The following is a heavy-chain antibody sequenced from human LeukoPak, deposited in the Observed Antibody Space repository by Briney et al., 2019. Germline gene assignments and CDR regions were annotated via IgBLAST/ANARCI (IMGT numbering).Heavy chain of an antibody. D-gene: IGHD6-13*01. Sequence: WGSLRLSCAASGFIFSDYYMKWIRQAPGKGREWVGFIRSKAYGGTTEYATSVKGRFTISRDDSKSVAYLQMNSLKTEGTAVYYCTLYSSSPRGWGQGTLVTVSS. J-gene: IGHJ4*02. CDR2: IRSKAYGGTT. V-gene: IGHV3-71*01. CDR3: TLYSSSPRG. CDR1: GFIFSDYY.